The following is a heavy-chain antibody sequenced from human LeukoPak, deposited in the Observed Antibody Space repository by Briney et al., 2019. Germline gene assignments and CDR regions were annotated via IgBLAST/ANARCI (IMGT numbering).Heavy chain of an antibody. D-gene: IGHD6-19*01. CDR1: GFTFRNSD. CDR2: IQADGGNK. Sequence: GGSLRLSCAASGFTFRNSDMHWVRQAPGKGPEWVAFIQADGGNKYYADSVKGRFTISRDNSKNTLYLQMNSLRAEDTAVYYCARPRSGWYGADAFDIWGQGTMVTVSS. J-gene: IGHJ3*02. V-gene: IGHV3-30*19. CDR3: ARPRSGWYGADAFDI.